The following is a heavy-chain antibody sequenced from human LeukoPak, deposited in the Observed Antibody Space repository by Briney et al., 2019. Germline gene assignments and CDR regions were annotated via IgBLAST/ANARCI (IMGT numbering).Heavy chain of an antibody. Sequence: PSETLSLTXTVSGGSISSYYWSWIRQPPGKGLEWIGYIYYSGSTNYNPSLKSRVTISVDTSKNQFSLKLSSVTAADTAVYYCARDNYYDNAFDIWGQGTMVTVSS. D-gene: IGHD3-22*01. CDR2: IYYSGST. V-gene: IGHV4-59*01. CDR3: ARDNYYDNAFDI. J-gene: IGHJ3*02. CDR1: GGSISSYY.